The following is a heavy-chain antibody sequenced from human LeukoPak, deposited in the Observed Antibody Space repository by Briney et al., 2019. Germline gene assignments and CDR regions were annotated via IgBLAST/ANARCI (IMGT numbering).Heavy chain of an antibody. CDR2: INHSGST. J-gene: IGHJ6*03. CDR1: GGSFSGYY. V-gene: IGHV4-34*01. CDR3: ARVKGEATYYYYYYMDV. D-gene: IGHD5-12*01. Sequence: SETLSLTCAVYGGSFSGYYWSWIRQPPGKGLEWIGDINHSGSTNYNPSLKSRVTISVDTSKNQFSLKLSSVTAADTAVYYCARVKGEATYYYYYYMDVWGKGTTVTVSS.